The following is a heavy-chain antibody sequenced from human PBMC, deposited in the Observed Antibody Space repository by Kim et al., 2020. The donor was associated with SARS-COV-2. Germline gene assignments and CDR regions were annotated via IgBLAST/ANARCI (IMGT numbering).Heavy chain of an antibody. V-gene: IGHV4-39*01. Sequence: LKSRVTISVDTSKNQFSLKLSSVTAADTAVYYCARHLSLLAAAGVYGMDVWGQGTTVTVSS. J-gene: IGHJ6*02. CDR3: ARHLSLLAAAGVYGMDV. D-gene: IGHD6-13*01.